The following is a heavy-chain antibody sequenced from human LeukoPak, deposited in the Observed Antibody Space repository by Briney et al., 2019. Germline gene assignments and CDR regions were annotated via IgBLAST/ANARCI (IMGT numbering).Heavy chain of an antibody. V-gene: IGHV3-30*02. J-gene: IGHJ4*02. CDR2: IRPDGSDK. D-gene: IGHD1-26*01. CDR3: TRDTDGSLDY. Sequence: GGSLRLSCAASGFIYSTYGMHWVRQAPGKGLEWVAFIRPDGSDKSYAGSVKGRFTISRDNPKNSLYLQMNNLRADDTAVYYCTRDTDGSLDYWGQGILVTVAS. CDR1: GFIYSTYG.